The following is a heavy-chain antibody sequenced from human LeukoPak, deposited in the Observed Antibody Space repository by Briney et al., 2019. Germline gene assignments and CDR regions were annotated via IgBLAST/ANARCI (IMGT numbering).Heavy chain of an antibody. D-gene: IGHD1-26*01. V-gene: IGHV3-23*01. J-gene: IGHJ4*02. Sequence: GGSLRLSCAASGFTFSSYAMNWVRQAPGKGLEWVSVISAAGGSTYYTDSVKGRFTISRDNSKNTLYLQMNSLRAEDTAVYHCAKGTSLKWELLLYWGQGTLVTVSS. CDR2: ISAAGGST. CDR1: GFTFSSYA. CDR3: AKGTSLKWELLLY.